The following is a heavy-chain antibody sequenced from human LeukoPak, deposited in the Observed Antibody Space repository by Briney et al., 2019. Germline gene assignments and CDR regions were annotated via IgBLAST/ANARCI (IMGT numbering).Heavy chain of an antibody. Sequence: GGSLRLSCAASGFTFTSYWTHWVRQAPGKGLVWVSRTTNDGSSTSYADSVKGRLTISSDNAKNRLYRKMNSLRAEDTAVYYCAREIVSGPRIAAALGHWGQGTLVSVSS. CDR2: TTNDGSST. D-gene: IGHD6-13*01. CDR3: AREIVSGPRIAAALGH. CDR1: GFTFTSYW. J-gene: IGHJ4*02. V-gene: IGHV3-74*01.